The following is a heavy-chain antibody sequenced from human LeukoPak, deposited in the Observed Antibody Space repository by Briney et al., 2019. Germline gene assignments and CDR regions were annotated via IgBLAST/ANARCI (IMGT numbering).Heavy chain of an antibody. CDR1: GGSVSSGSYY. V-gene: IGHV3-53*04. CDR2: IYADGST. Sequence: ETLSLTCTVSGGSVSSGSYYWSWVRQAPGKGLEWVSGIYADGSTYYADSVKGRFTLSRHNFGNTLSLEMNSLRPEDTALYYCARESSVSGWFIFWGQGTLVTVSS. CDR3: ARESSVSGWFIF. J-gene: IGHJ5*01. D-gene: IGHD6-19*01.